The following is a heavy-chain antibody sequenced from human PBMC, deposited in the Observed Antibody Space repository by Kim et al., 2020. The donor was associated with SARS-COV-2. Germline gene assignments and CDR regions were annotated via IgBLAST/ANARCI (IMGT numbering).Heavy chain of an antibody. J-gene: IGHJ3*02. Sequence: YYNPSLKSRVTISVDTSKNQFSLKLSSVPAADTAVYYCARHIPAAGAFDIWGQGTMVTVSS. CDR3: ARHIPAAGAFDI. V-gene: IGHV4-39*01. D-gene: IGHD6-13*01.